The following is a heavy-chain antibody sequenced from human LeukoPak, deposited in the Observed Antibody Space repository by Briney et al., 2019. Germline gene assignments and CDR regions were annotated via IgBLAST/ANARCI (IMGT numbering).Heavy chain of an antibody. CDR1: GASSSSYY. CDR2: IYYDGST. D-gene: IGHD6-19*01. J-gene: IGHJ5*02. Sequence: PSETLSLTCTVSGASSSSYYWIWIRQPHGKGLVRIGHIYYDGSTNYNPSLKSRVTISVDTSKNQFSLNLSSVTAADTAVYYCARGAVAGKMSWFDPWGQGTLVTVSS. V-gene: IGHV4-59*01. CDR3: ARGAVAGKMSWFDP.